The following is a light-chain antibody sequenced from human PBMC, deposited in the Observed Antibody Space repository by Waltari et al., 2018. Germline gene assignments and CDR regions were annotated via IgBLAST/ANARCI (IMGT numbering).Light chain of an antibody. J-gene: IGLJ2*01. V-gene: IGLV2-23*02. CDR1: SSAGGGYNL. CDR2: EVS. CDR3: CSYAGSSTSVI. Sequence: SALTPPPPVSGSPGPAITLSRTGTSSAGGGYNLFSWYQQPQVKAPKLMSYEVSKRPSGVSNRFSGSKSGNTASLTISGLQAEDEADYYCCSYAGSSTSVIFGGGTKLTVL.